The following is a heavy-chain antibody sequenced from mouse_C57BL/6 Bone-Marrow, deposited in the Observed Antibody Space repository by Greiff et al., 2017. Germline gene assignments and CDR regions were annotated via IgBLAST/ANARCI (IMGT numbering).Heavy chain of an antibody. V-gene: IGHV1-22*01. Sequence: VQLQQSGPELVKPGASVKMSCKASGYTFTDYNMHWVKQSHGKSLEWIGYINPNNGGTSYNQKFKGKATLTVDKSSSTAYMGLRSLTSEDSAVYYWATTMIKDWYFDVWGTGTTVTVSS. CDR2: INPNNGGT. CDR3: ATTMIKDWYFDV. CDR1: GYTFTDYN. J-gene: IGHJ1*03. D-gene: IGHD2-4*01.